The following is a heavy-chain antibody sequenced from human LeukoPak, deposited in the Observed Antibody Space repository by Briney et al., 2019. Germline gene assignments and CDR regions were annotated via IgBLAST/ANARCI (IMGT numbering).Heavy chain of an antibody. CDR1: GFTFTDYY. CDR2: ISSGSNYI. Sequence: GGSLRLSCAASGFTFTDYYMTWIRQAPGKGLEWVSYISSGSNYINYADSVKGRFTISRDNAKNSLYLQMNSLRAEDTAVYYCAREGRDSSGYYNFDYWGQGTLVTVSS. J-gene: IGHJ4*02. V-gene: IGHV3-11*06. CDR3: AREGRDSSGYYNFDY. D-gene: IGHD3-22*01.